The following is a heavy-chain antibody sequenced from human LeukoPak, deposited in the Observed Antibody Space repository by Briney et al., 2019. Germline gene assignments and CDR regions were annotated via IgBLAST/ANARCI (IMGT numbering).Heavy chain of an antibody. CDR1: GGSFSGCY. CDR2: INHSGST. J-gene: IGHJ5*02. V-gene: IGHV4-34*01. CDR3: ARRDSSGYFLRSPGWFDP. D-gene: IGHD3-22*01. Sequence: SETLSLTCAVYGGSFSGCYWSWIRQPPGKGLEWIGEINHSGSTNYNPSLKSRVTISVDTSKNQFSLKLSSVTATDTAVYYCARRDSSGYFLRSPGWFDPWGQGTLVTVSS.